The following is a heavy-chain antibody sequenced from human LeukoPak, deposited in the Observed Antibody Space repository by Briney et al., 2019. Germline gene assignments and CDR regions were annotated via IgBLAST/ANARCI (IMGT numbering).Heavy chain of an antibody. J-gene: IGHJ3*02. V-gene: IGHV1-18*01. D-gene: IGHD1-1*01. CDR1: GCTFTNYG. CDR3: ARDNWNDWPDAFDI. CDR2: VSAYNGNT. Sequence: ASVKVSCKASGCTFTNYGISWVRQAPGQGLEWMGWVSAYNGNTNYAQKLQGRVTMTTDTSTSTAYMELRSLRSDDTAVYHCARDNWNDWPDAFDIWGQGTMVTVSS.